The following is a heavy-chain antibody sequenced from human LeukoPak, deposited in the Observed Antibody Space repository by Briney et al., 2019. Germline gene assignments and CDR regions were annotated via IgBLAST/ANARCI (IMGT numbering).Heavy chain of an antibody. CDR1: GFTFSDYY. CDR3: ARSRITMMWGDY. D-gene: IGHD3-22*01. CDR2: ISGSGYSI. V-gene: IGHV3-11*01. J-gene: IGHJ4*02. Sequence: GGSLRLSCAASGFTFSDYYMSWIRQAPGKGLEWVSYISGSGYSIYYADSVKGRFTISRDNAKNSLYLQMNSLRAEDTAVYYCARSRITMMWGDYWGQGTLVTVSS.